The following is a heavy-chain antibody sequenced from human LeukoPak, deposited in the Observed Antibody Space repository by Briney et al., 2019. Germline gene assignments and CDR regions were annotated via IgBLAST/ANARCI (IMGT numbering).Heavy chain of an antibody. CDR1: GFTFSSYA. CDR2: ITGSGGTT. V-gene: IGHV3-23*01. CDR3: AKYGQWRDFHY. Sequence: HPGGSLRLSCAASGFTFSSYAMSWVRQAPGKGLEWVSTITGSGGTTYYADSVKGRFTISRDSSKNTLYLQMNSLRAEDTALYYCAKYGQWRDFHYWGQGTLVTVSS. J-gene: IGHJ4*02. D-gene: IGHD6-19*01.